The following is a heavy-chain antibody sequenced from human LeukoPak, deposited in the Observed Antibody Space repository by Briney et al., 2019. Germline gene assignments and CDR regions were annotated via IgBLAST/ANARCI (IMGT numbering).Heavy chain of an antibody. V-gene: IGHV1-46*03. CDR2: INPSGGST. Sequence: ASVKVSCKASGYTFTSYYMHWVRQAPGQGLEWMGIINPSGGSTSYAQKFQGSVTMTRDTSTSTVYMELSSLRSEDTAVYYCARAAVYYDFWSGYYPPSFLDYWGQGTLVTVSS. D-gene: IGHD3-3*01. J-gene: IGHJ4*02. CDR3: ARAAVYYDFWSGYYPPSFLDY. CDR1: GYTFTSYY.